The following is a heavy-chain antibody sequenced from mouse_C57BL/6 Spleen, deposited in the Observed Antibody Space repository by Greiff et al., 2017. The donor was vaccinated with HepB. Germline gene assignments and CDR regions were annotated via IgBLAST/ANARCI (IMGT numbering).Heavy chain of an antibody. D-gene: IGHD1-1*01. CDR3: ARIGAYGSSPAWFAY. J-gene: IGHJ3*01. V-gene: IGHV1-85*01. CDR1: GYTFTSYD. CDR2: IYPRDGST. Sequence: QVQLKESGPELVKPGASVKLSCKASGYTFTSYDINWVKQRPGQGLEWIGWIYPRDGSTKYNEKFKGKATLTVDTSSSTAYMELHSLTSEDSAVYFCARIGAYGSSPAWFAYWGQGTLVTVSA.